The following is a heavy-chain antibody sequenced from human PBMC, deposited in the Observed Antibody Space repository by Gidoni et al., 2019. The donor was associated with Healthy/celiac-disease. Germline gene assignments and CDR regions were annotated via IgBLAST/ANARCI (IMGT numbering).Heavy chain of an antibody. CDR2: INHSGST. CDR3: ARASARPDAFDI. J-gene: IGHJ3*02. V-gene: IGHV4-34*01. D-gene: IGHD6-6*01. CDR1: GGSFSGYY. Sequence: QVQLQQWGAGLLKPSETLSLTCAVYGGSFSGYYWSWIRQPPGKGLEWIGEINHSGSTNYNPSLKSRVTRSVDTSKNQFSLKLSSVTAADTAVYYCARASARPDAFDIWGQGTMVTVSS.